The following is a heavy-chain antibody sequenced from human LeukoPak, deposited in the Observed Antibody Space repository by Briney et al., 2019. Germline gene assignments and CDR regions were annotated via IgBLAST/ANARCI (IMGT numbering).Heavy chain of an antibody. J-gene: IGHJ6*03. D-gene: IGHD3/OR15-3a*01. V-gene: IGHV4-61*02. CDR3: ARDLRYWTSYMDV. CDR2: IYTSDNT. CDR1: GGSINSGSYY. Sequence: SQTLSLTCTVSGGSINSGSYYWSWIRQPAGKGLEWIGRIYTSDNTNYNPSLKSRVTISVDTSENQFSLKLSSVTAADTAVYYCARDLRYWTSYMDVWGKGTTVTVSS.